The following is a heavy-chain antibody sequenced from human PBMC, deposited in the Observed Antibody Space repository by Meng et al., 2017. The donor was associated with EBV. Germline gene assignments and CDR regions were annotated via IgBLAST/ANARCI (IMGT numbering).Heavy chain of an antibody. D-gene: IGHD6-13*01. CDR3: ARAEIAAAGRLDY. CDR1: GGTLSSYA. Sequence: QVGLVESGAKVKEPWSSVKVSCKAYGGTLSSYAISRVRQAPGQGLEWMGGIIPIFGTANYAQKCQGRVTITAYKSTSKAYLEMSSLRSEDTAVYYCARAEIAAAGRLDYWGQGTLVTVSS. J-gene: IGHJ4*02. V-gene: IGHV1-69*06. CDR2: IIPIFGTA.